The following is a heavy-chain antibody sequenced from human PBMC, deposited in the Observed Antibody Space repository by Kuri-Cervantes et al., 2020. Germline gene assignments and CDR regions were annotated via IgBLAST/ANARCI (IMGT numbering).Heavy chain of an antibody. CDR1: GFTFSSYW. CDR3: ARAGGVRSPLFSYYYGLDV. V-gene: IGHV3-7*01. D-gene: IGHD3-16*01. Sequence: LSLTCAASGFTFSSYWMSWVRQAPGKGLEWVANIKQDGSEKYYVDSVKGRFTISRDNAKNSLYLQMNSLRAEDTAVYYCARAGGVRSPLFSYYYGLDVWGRGTTVTVSS. CDR2: IKQDGSEK. J-gene: IGHJ6*02.